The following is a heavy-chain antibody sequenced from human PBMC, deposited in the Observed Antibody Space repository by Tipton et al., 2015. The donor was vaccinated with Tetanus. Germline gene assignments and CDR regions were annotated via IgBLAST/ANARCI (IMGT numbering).Heavy chain of an antibody. Sequence: TLSLTCTVAGDSISSGGYYWNWVRQNPGKGLEWLGYIFSGGTTFYSPSLNGRVSMSLDTSKNLFALRLASVTAADTAVYYCARGGSYSYGPRGFDLWGRGTLVTVSS. CDR3: ARGGSYSYGPRGFDL. CDR2: IFSGGTT. V-gene: IGHV4-31*03. D-gene: IGHD5-18*01. CDR1: GDSISSGGYY. J-gene: IGHJ2*01.